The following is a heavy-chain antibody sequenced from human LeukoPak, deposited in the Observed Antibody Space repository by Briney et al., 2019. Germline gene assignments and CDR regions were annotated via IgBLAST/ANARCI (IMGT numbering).Heavy chain of an antibody. CDR3: AREGIAAADSYMDV. CDR1: GGTFSSYA. CDR2: IIPIFGTA. V-gene: IGHV1-69*05. J-gene: IGHJ6*03. D-gene: IGHD6-13*01. Sequence: SVKVSRKASGGTFSSYAISWVRQAPGQGLEWMGGIIPIFGTANYAQKFQGRVTITTDESTSTAYMELSSLRSEDTAVYYCAREGIAAADSYMDVWGKGTTVTVSS.